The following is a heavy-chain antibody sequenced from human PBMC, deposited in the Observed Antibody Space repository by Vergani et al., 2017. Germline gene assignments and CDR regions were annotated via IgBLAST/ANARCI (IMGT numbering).Heavy chain of an antibody. CDR3: ARDRPVGSGPLDAFDI. D-gene: IGHD3-10*01. CDR2: IYTSGST. V-gene: IGHV4-61*02. J-gene: IGHJ3*02. CDR1: GGSISSGGYY. Sequence: QVQLQESGPGLVKPSQTLSLTCTVSGGSISSGGYYWSWILQHPGKGLEWIGRIYTSGSTNYNPSLKSRVTMSVDTSKNQFSLKLSSVTAADTAVYYCARDRPVGSGPLDAFDIWGQGTMVTVSS.